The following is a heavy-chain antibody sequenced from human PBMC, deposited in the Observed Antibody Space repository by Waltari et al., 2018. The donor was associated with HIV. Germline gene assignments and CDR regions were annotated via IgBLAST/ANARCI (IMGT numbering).Heavy chain of an antibody. V-gene: IGHV4-31*03. J-gene: IGHJ4*02. CDR1: GGSIIRGGDY. CDR3: ARARDILSGYPHFDS. D-gene: IGHD3-9*01. Sequence: QVQLQESGPGLVKPSQTLSLTCTVSGGSIIRGGDYWSWIRQHPGKGLEWIGYIYYSGNTYYNPSLKSRVTISVDTSKNQFSLKLTSVTAADTALYYCARARDILSGYPHFDSWGQGTLVTVSS. CDR2: IYYSGNT.